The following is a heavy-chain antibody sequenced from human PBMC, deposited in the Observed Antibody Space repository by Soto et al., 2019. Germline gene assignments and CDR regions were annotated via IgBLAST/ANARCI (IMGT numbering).Heavy chain of an antibody. J-gene: IGHJ3*02. CDR2: IIPILGIA. CDR3: ARDLPTLMSDLSFDI. V-gene: IGHV1-69*04. Sequence: ASVKVSCKASGGTFSSYTISWVRQAPGQGLEWMGRIIPILGIANYAQKFQGRVTITADKSTSTAYMELSSLRSEDTAVYYCARDLPTLMSDLSFDIWGQGTMVTVSS. CDR1: GGTFSSYT. D-gene: IGHD3-3*01.